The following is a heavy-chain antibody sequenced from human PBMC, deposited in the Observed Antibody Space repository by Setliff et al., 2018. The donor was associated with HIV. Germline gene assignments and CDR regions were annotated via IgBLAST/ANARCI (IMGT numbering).Heavy chain of an antibody. J-gene: IGHJ4*02. CDR1: GFTSGFTFTNYW. CDR3: AGSRGYFVQAD. V-gene: IGHV3-7*01. Sequence: GGSLRLSCAASGFTSGFTFTNYWMSWVRQAPGKGLEWVANINQNGSEKYYVDSVKGRFTISRDNINNFLYLQMNSLRAEDTAVYYCAGSRGYFVQADWGQGTLVTVSS. D-gene: IGHD1-1*01. CDR2: INQNGSEK.